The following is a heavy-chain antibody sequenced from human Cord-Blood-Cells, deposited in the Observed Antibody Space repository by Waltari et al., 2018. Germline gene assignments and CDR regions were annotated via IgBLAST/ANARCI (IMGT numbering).Heavy chain of an antibody. V-gene: IGHV1-69*06. Sequence: QVQLVQSGAEVKKPGSSVKVSCKASGGTFSSYAISWVRQAPGQGLEWMGEITPIVGTANDAQKFQGRVTITADKSTSTAYMELSSLRSEDTAVYYCARGGTGDYYYGMDVWGQGTTVTVSS. D-gene: IGHD7-27*01. CDR3: ARGGTGDYYYGMDV. CDR2: ITPIVGTA. J-gene: IGHJ6*02. CDR1: GGTFSSYA.